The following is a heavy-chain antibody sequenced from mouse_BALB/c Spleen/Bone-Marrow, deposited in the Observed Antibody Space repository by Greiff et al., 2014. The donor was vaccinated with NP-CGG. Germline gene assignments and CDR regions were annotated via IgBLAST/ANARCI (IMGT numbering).Heavy chain of an antibody. D-gene: IGHD1-1*01. J-gene: IGHJ2*01. Sequence: VQLQQPGAELVKPGASVKLSCTASGFNIKDTYMHWVKQRPEQGLEWIGRIDPANGNTKYDPKFQGKATITADTSSNTAYLQLSSLTSEDIAVYYCARYYYGSSYFDYWGQGTTLTVSS. CDR2: IDPANGNT. CDR3: ARYYYGSSYFDY. CDR1: GFNIKDTY. V-gene: IGHV14-3*02.